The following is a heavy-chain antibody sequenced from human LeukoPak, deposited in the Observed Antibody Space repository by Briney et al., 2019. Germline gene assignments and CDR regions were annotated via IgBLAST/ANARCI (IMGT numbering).Heavy chain of an antibody. V-gene: IGHV1-2*02. CDR3: ARSGVRGQPAAINWFDP. J-gene: IGHJ5*02. CDR2: INPNSGGT. Sequence: ASVKVSCKASGYTFTSYYMHWVRQAPGQGLEWMGIINPNSGGTNYAQKFQGRVTMTRDTSISTAYMELSRLRSDDTAVYYCARSGVRGQPAAINWFDPWGQGTLVTVSS. D-gene: IGHD2-2*02. CDR1: GYTFTSYY.